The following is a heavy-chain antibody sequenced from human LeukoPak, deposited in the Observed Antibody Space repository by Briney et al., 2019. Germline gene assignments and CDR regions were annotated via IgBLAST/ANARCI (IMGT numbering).Heavy chain of an antibody. D-gene: IGHD3-22*01. CDR1: GFTFSSYG. V-gene: IGHV3-30*03. CDR3: ARDYDSSGQSNFDY. J-gene: IGHJ4*02. Sequence: GGSLRLSCAASGFTFSSYGMHWVRQAPGKGLEWVAVISYDGSNKYYADSVKGRFTISRDNAKNSLYLQMNSLRAEDTAVYYCARDYDSSGQSNFDYWGQGTLVTVSS. CDR2: ISYDGSNK.